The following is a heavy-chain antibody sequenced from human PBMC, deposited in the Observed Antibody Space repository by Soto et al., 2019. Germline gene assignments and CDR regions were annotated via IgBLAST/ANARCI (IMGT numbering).Heavy chain of an antibody. CDR1: GYTFTTYG. CDR3: ARVYGPLYFDY. Sequence: ASVKVSCKASGYTFTTYGLSWVRQAPGQGLEWMGWISPYNSNTKYGQKLQGRVTMTTDTSTNTAYMELTSLRSDDTAVYYCARVYGPLYFDYWGQGTLVTVSS. D-gene: IGHD3-10*01. V-gene: IGHV1-18*01. J-gene: IGHJ4*02. CDR2: ISPYNSNT.